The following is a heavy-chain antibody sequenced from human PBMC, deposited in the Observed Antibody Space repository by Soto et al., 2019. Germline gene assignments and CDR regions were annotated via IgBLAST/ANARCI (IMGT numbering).Heavy chain of an antibody. D-gene: IGHD6-19*01. CDR3: ARETVAGPPFDY. Sequence: SGTLSLTCAPSGGSSTSSNSWSCVRQPPGKGLEWIGEIYHSGRTNYNPSLKSRVTISVDKSKNQFSLKLSSVTAADTAVYYCARETVAGPPFDYWGQGTLVTVSS. CDR2: IYHSGRT. J-gene: IGHJ4*02. CDR1: GGSSTSSNS. V-gene: IGHV4-4*02.